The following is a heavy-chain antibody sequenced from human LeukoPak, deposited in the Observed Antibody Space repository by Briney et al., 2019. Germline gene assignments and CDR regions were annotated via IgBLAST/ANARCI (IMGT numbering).Heavy chain of an antibody. V-gene: IGHV4-59*01. J-gene: IGHJ4*02. D-gene: IGHD3-3*01. CDR2: IYYSGST. CDR3: ARETLSDFWSGYYS. CDR1: GGSIGSYY. Sequence: SETLSLTCTVSGGSIGSYYWSWIRQPPGKGLEWIGYIYYSGSTNYNSSLKSRVTISVDTSKNQFSLKLSSVTAADTAVYYCARETLSDFWSGYYSWGQGTLVTVSS.